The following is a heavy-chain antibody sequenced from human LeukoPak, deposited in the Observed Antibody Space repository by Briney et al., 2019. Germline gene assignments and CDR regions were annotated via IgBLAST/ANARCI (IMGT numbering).Heavy chain of an antibody. CDR1: GFTFSSYA. V-gene: IGHV3-23*01. J-gene: IGHJ4*02. D-gene: IGHD5-18*01. CDR2: ISGSGGST. CDR3: AKDSGGYSYGYSSFALIYFDY. Sequence: PGGSLRLSCAASGFTFSSYAMSWVRQAPGKGLEWVSAISGSGGSTYYADSVKGRFTISRDNSKNTLYLQMNSLRAEDTAVYYCAKDSGGYSYGYSSFALIYFDYWGQGTLVTVSS.